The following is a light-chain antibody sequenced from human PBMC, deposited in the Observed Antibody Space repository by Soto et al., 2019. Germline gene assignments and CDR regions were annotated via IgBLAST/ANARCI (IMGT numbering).Light chain of an antibody. V-gene: IGLV1-40*01. J-gene: IGLJ2*01. Sequence: QSVLTQPPSVSGAPGQRVTISCTGSSSNIGAGYDVHWYQQLPDTAPKLLIYDNNSRPSGVPGRFSASKSGTSASLAITGLQAEDEGDYYCQSYDNSLSGSHVRFGGGTKLTVL. CDR1: SSNIGAGYD. CDR3: QSYDNSLSGSHVR. CDR2: DNN.